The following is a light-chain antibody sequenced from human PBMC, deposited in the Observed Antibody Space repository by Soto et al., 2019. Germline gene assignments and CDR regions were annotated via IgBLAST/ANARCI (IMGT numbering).Light chain of an antibody. CDR3: CSYAGRFLYV. Sequence: QSALTQPASVSGSPGQSITISCTGTSSDVGSYNLVSWYQQHPGKAPKLMIYEVSKRPSGVSNRFSGSKSGNTASLTISGLQAEDEVDYYCCSYAGRFLYVFGTGTRSPS. CDR2: EVS. J-gene: IGLJ1*01. CDR1: SSDVGSYNL. V-gene: IGLV2-23*02.